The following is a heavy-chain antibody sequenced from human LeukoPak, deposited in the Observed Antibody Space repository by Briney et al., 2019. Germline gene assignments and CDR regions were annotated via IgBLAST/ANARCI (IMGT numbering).Heavy chain of an antibody. J-gene: IGHJ4*02. Sequence: GRSLRLSCAASGFTFSSCGMNWVRQAPGKGLEWVAVISSDGSKKYYADSVKGRFTISRDNSKNTLYLQMNSLRAEDTAVYYCARGSYGDANSYYFDYWGQGTLVTVSS. CDR2: ISSDGSKK. CDR1: GFTFSSCG. D-gene: IGHD4-17*01. CDR3: ARGSYGDANSYYFDY. V-gene: IGHV3-30*03.